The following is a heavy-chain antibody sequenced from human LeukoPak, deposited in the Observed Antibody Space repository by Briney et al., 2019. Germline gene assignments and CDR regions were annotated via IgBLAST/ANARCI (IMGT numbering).Heavy chain of an antibody. CDR3: ARRAGDYSHPYDY. D-gene: IGHD3-22*01. J-gene: IGHJ4*02. CDR1: GFTFSSCA. Sequence: PGGSLRLSCAASGFTFSSCAMSWVRQAPGKGLEWVSFIYSGGNTHNSDSVKGRFTISRDNSKNTLYLQMNSLRAEDTAVYYCARRAGDYSHPYDYWGQGTLVTVSS. V-gene: IGHV3-53*01. CDR2: IYSGGNT.